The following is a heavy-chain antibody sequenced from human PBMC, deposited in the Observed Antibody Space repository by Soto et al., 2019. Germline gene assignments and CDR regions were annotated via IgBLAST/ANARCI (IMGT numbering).Heavy chain of an antibody. V-gene: IGHV4-59*01. CDR3: ARVRMAPDAFDI. CDR1: VGSISSYY. D-gene: IGHD2-8*01. CDR2: IYYSGST. J-gene: IGHJ3*02. Sequence: SETLSLTCTVSVGSISSYYWSWIRQPPGKGLEWIGYIYYSGSTNYNPSLKSRVTISVDTSKNQFSLKLSSVTAADTAVYYCARVRMAPDAFDIWGQGTMVTVSS.